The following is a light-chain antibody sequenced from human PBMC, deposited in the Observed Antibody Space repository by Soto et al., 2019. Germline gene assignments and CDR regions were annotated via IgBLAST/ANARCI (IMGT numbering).Light chain of an antibody. CDR3: QQYNNWPWT. CDR2: GAS. V-gene: IGKV3-15*01. J-gene: IGKJ1*01. Sequence: EFVLTQSPVTLSFSPCEIATLSCSASQSVSSNLAWYQQKPGQAPRLLIYGASTRATGIPARFSGSGSGTDFTLTISSLQSEDLAVYYCQQYNNWPWTFGQGTKVDIK. CDR1: QSVSSN.